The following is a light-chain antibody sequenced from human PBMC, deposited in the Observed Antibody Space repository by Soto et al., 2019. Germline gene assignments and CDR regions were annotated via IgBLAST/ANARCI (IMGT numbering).Light chain of an antibody. CDR2: VAS. CDR3: QQSYSTPIT. J-gene: IGKJ5*01. V-gene: IGKV1-39*01. Sequence: DIQMTPSPSSLSASVGDRVTITCRASQSISSYLSWYQQKPGKAPKLLINVASTLQSGVPSRFSGSGSGTDFTLAISSLQPEDFATYYCQQSYSTPITLGQGTRLEIK. CDR1: QSISSY.